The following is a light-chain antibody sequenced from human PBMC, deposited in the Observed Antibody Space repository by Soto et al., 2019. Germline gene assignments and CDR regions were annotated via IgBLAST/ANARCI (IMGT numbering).Light chain of an antibody. Sequence: DIVMTQSPLSLPVTPGEPASISCRSSQSLLHSNGYNYLDWYLQKPGQSPQLLIYLGSNRASGVPDMFSGSGSGTDFTLKSSRVEAEDVGVYYCMQPLQSWTFGQGTKV. CDR2: LGS. V-gene: IGKV2-28*01. CDR1: QSLLHSNGYNY. J-gene: IGKJ1*01. CDR3: MQPLQSWT.